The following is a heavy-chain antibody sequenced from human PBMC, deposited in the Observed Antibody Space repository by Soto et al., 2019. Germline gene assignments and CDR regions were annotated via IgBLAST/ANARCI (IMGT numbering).Heavy chain of an antibody. CDR2: ISGGGGNT. V-gene: IGHV3-23*01. Sequence: WGSLRLSCAASGFTLSSYATSWVRQAPGKGLECVSVISGGGGNTYYADSVKGRFTISRDNSKNTLYLQMNTLRAEDTAVYYCAKNTASGGGTFYHWGQGTLVTVS. J-gene: IGHJ4*02. CDR1: GFTLSSYA. CDR3: AKNTASGGGTFYH. D-gene: IGHD2-15*01.